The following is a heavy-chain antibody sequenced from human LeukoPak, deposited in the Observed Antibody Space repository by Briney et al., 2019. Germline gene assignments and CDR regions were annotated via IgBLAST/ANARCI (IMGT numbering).Heavy chain of an antibody. V-gene: IGHV3-23*01. J-gene: IGHJ4*02. D-gene: IGHD6-19*01. CDR3: AKLSGWTGWFFDY. CDR2: ISKSGDST. Sequence: PGGSLRLSCAASGFTFSDYYMSWIRQAPGKGLEWVSAISKSGDSTYYADSVKGRFTISRDNSKNTIYLQMNSLRVEDTAVYYCAKLSGWTGWFFDYWGQGTVVTVSS. CDR1: GFTFSDYY.